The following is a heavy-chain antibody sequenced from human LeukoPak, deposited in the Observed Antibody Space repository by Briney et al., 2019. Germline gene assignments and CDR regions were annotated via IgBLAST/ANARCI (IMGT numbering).Heavy chain of an antibody. J-gene: IGHJ4*02. CDR1: GFSFSSYG. CDR2: ITAGGGST. D-gene: IGHD6-19*01. V-gene: IGHV3-23*01. Sequence: GGSLRLSCAASGFSFSSYGMSWVRQAPGKGLEWVSGITAGGGSTNYADSVKGRFTISRDNAKNSLYLQMNSLRAEDTAVYYCASAYSSGWYYFDYWGQGTLVTVSS. CDR3: ASAYSSGWYYFDY.